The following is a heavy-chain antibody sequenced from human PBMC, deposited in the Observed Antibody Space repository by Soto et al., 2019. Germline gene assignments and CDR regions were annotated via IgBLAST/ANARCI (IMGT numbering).Heavy chain of an antibody. J-gene: IGHJ3*02. V-gene: IGHV3-30-3*01. CDR2: ISYDGSNK. CDR1: GFTFSSYA. Sequence: QVQLVESGGGVVQPGRSLRLSCAASGFTFSSYAMHWVRQAPGKGLEWVAVISYDGSNKYYADSVKGRFTISRDNSKNTLYLQMNSLRAEDTAVYYCARPGLDSSRYYGAFDIWGQGTMVTVSS. D-gene: IGHD3-22*01. CDR3: ARPGLDSSRYYGAFDI.